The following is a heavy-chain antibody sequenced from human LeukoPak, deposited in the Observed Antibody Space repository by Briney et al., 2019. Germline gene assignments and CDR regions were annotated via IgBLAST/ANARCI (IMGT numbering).Heavy chain of an antibody. V-gene: IGHV6-1*01. J-gene: IGHJ4*02. CDR3: ARGSGGLNFFDY. CDR2: TYYRSKWSS. Sequence: SQTLSLTCAITGDSVSSNRAAWNWIRQSPSRGLERLGRTYYRSKWSSDYAMTVNGRITFNADTSKNQVSLQLTSVTPEDTAVYYCARGSGGLNFFDYWGQGTLVTVSS. D-gene: IGHD6-25*01. CDR1: GDSVSSNRAA.